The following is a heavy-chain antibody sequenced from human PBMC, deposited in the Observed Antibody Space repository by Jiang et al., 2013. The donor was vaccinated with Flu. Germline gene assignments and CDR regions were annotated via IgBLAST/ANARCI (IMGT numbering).Heavy chain of an antibody. Sequence: GAEVKKPGASVKVSCKASGYSFTNYHIHWVRQAPGQGLEWVGVINPSGGSTTYAQKLRGRLTVTRDTSTSTVYMEVSSLTSEDTAVYYCARLATATVDCWGQGTLVTVSS. CDR3: ARLATATVDC. CDR2: INPSGGST. D-gene: IGHD2-21*02. V-gene: IGHV1-46*04. J-gene: IGHJ4*02. CDR1: GYSFTNYH.